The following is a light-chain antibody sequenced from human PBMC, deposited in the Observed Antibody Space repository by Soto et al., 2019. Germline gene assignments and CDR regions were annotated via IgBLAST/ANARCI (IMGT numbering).Light chain of an antibody. J-gene: IGLJ1*01. Sequence: QSALTQPPSASGSPGQSVAISCTGTNSDIGNYNFVSWYQQHPGKAPKLMIYEVNKRPSGVPDRFSGSKSGNTASLTVSGLQPEDEADYYCCSYAGSSTFYVFGTGTKLTVL. CDR1: NSDIGNYNF. CDR3: CSYAGSSTFYV. CDR2: EVN. V-gene: IGLV2-8*01.